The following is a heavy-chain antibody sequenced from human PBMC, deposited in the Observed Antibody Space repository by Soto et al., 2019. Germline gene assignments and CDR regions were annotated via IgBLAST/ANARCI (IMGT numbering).Heavy chain of an antibody. D-gene: IGHD3-10*01. CDR1: GFTFSTYS. V-gene: IGHV3-48*04. J-gene: IGHJ6*04. Sequence: EVQLVESGGGLVQPGGSLRLSCVASGFTFSTYSMNWVRQAPGKGLEWVSYISTSSRPIYYADSLKGRFTISRDNARNSLYLQMNSLRAEDTAVYYCARETMVRGVKDVWGKGTTVTVSS. CDR2: ISTSSRPI. CDR3: ARETMVRGVKDV.